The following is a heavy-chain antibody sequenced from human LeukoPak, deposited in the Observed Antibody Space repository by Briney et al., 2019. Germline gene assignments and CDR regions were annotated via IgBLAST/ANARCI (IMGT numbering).Heavy chain of an antibody. Sequence: GSLRLSCATFGFTFSYHRMNWVRQASGKGLEWVSSISSSSSYIYYADSVKGRFTISRDNAKNSLYLQMNSLRAEDTAVYYCARAYSSGHFDYWGQGTLVTVSS. J-gene: IGHJ4*02. V-gene: IGHV3-21*01. D-gene: IGHD6-19*01. CDR3: ARAYSSGHFDY. CDR2: ISSSSSYI. CDR1: GFTFSYHR.